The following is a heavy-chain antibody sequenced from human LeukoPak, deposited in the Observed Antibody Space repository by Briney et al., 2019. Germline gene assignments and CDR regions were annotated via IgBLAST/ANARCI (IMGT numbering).Heavy chain of an antibody. CDR1: GGSISSYY. CDR2: IYTSGST. J-gene: IGHJ4*02. V-gene: IGHV4-4*07. CDR3: AREVLYYDLLTGYSPRAFDY. D-gene: IGHD3-9*01. Sequence: PSETLSLTCTVSGGSISSYYWSWIRQPAGKGLEWIGRIYTSGSTNYNPSLKSRVTMSVDTSKNQFCLKLSSVTAADTAVYYCAREVLYYDLLTGYSPRAFDYWGQGTLVTVSS.